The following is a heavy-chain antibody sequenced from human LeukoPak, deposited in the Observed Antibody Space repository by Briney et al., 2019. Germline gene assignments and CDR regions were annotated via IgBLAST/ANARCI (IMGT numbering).Heavy chain of an antibody. Sequence: KSGGSLRLSCAASGFTFSSYSMNWVRQAPGKGLEWVSSISSSSSYIYYADSVKGRFTISRDNAKNSLYLQMNSLRAEDTAVYYCARGPYSSGWYVFSTWGQGTLVTVSS. J-gene: IGHJ5*02. CDR2: ISSSSSYI. CDR1: GFTFSSYS. V-gene: IGHV3-21*01. CDR3: ARGPYSSGWYVFST. D-gene: IGHD6-19*01.